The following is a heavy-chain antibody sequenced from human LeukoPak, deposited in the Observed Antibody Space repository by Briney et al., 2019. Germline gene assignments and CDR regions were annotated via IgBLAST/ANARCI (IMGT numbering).Heavy chain of an antibody. CDR3: AREPLPFGGQYFGGMDV. Sequence: GGSLRLSCAASGFTFDDYGMSWVRQAPGKGLEWVSGINWNGGSTGYADSVKGRFTISRDNAKNSLYLQMNSLRAEDTAVYYCAREPLPFGGQYFGGMDVWGQGTTVTVSS. CDR2: INWNGGST. D-gene: IGHD2/OR15-2a*01. CDR1: GFTFDDYG. J-gene: IGHJ6*02. V-gene: IGHV3-20*04.